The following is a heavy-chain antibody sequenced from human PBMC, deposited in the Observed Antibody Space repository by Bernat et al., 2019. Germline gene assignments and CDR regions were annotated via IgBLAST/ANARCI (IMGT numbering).Heavy chain of an antibody. Sequence: STNAMRVNWIRQPPGKALEWLARIDWDDDKFYSTSLRTRLTISKDTSKNQVVLTMTNVDPVDTATYYCARMLEDASGLFEYWGQGALVTVSS. J-gene: IGHJ4*02. CDR1: STNAMR. CDR3: ARMLEDASGLFEY. CDR2: IDWDDDK. V-gene: IGHV2-70*04. D-gene: IGHD3-10*01.